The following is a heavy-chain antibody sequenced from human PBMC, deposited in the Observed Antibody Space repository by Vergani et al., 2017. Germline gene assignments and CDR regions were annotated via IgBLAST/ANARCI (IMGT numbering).Heavy chain of an antibody. J-gene: IGHJ3*02. Sequence: EVQLVESGGGLVQPGRSLRLSCAASGFTFDDYAMHWVRQAPGKGLEWVSGISWNSGSIGYADSVKGRFTLSRDNAKNTLYLQMNSLRAEDTALYYCAKDSSSSWSIDAFDIWGQGTMVTVSS. CDR2: ISWNSGSI. CDR3: AKDSSSSWSIDAFDI. V-gene: IGHV3-9*01. CDR1: GFTFDDYA. D-gene: IGHD6-13*01.